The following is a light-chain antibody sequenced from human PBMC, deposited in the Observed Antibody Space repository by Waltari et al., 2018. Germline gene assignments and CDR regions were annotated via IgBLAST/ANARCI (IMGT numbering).Light chain of an antibody. Sequence: QLVLTQSPSASASLGASIKLTCTLSSGHSSNVIAWLQQQPEQGPRFLLKVNSDASHRKGDELPDRFSGSSSGSERYLGISSLQSEDEADYFCQTGGHGTWVFGGGTKLTVL. CDR3: QTGGHGTWV. CDR1: SGHSSNV. V-gene: IGLV4-69*01. CDR2: VNSDASH. J-gene: IGLJ3*02.